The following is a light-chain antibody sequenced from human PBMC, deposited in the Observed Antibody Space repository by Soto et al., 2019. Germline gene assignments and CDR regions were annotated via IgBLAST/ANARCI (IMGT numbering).Light chain of an antibody. CDR3: QQRSNLWT. Sequence: EIVLTQSPATLSLSPGERATLSCRASQSVSSYLAWYQQKPGQAPRLLIYDASNRVTGIPARFSGSGSGTDFTLTISSLEPEDFAVYYCQQRSNLWTFGQGTKVEIK. V-gene: IGKV3-11*01. CDR1: QSVSSY. CDR2: DAS. J-gene: IGKJ1*01.